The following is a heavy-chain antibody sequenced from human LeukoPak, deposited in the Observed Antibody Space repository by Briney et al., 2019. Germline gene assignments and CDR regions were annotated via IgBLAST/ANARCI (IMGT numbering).Heavy chain of an antibody. CDR3: AREGLYGDNWFDP. V-gene: IGHV1-69*05. Sequence: ASVKVSCKASGGTFSSYAISWVRQAPGQGLEWMGGIIPIFGTANYAQKFQGGVTITTDESTSTAYMELSSLRSEDTAVYYCAREGLYGDNWFDPWGQGTLVTVSS. CDR1: GGTFSSYA. CDR2: IIPIFGTA. D-gene: IGHD3-10*01. J-gene: IGHJ5*02.